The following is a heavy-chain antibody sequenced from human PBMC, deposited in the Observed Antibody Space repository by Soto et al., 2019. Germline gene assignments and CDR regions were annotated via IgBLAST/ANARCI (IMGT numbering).Heavy chain of an antibody. Sequence: GESLKISCEGSGYSFTSYWIGWVRQMPGKGLEWMGIIYPADSDTRYSPSFQGQVIISADRSVSTAYLQWSSLKASDTAMYYCARRRDDYFRRHAFDIWGQGTMVTVSS. CDR2: IYPADSDT. CDR3: ARRRDDYFRRHAFDI. D-gene: IGHD4-17*01. V-gene: IGHV5-51*01. CDR1: GYSFTSYW. J-gene: IGHJ3*02.